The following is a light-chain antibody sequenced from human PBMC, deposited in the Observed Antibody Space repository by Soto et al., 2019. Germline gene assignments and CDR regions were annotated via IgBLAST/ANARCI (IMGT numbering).Light chain of an antibody. CDR2: EVS. Sequence: QSVLTQPASVSGSPGQSITISCTGTSSDVGGYNYVSWYQQHPGKAPKLMIYEVSYRPSGVSNRFSGSKSDNTASLTISGLQAEDEADYYCSSYTSSSTHNYVFGTGTKVTVL. CDR3: SSYTSSSTHNYV. J-gene: IGLJ1*01. V-gene: IGLV2-14*01. CDR1: SSDVGGYNY.